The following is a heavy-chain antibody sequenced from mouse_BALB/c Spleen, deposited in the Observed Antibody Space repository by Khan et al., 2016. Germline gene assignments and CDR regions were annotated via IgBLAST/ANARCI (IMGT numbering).Heavy chain of an antibody. D-gene: IGHD1-1*01. V-gene: IGHV2-9*02. CDR3: ASPLLRLKAWFAY. CDR2: IWAGGST. J-gene: IGHJ3*01. Sequence: QVQLKESGPGLVAPSQSLSITCTVSGFSLANYGVHWVRQPPGKGLEWLGVIWAGGSTHYNSALMSRLSISKDNSKSQVFLKMNSLQTDDTAMYYCASPLLRLKAWFAYWGKGTLVTVS. CDR1: GFSLANYG.